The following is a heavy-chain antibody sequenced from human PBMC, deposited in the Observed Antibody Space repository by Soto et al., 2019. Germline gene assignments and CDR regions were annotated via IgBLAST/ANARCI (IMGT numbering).Heavy chain of an antibody. J-gene: IGHJ6*02. D-gene: IGHD3-16*02. CDR3: ARWPQPRYTADPYAVDG. CDR2: IVPSLDTT. Sequence: QVHLVQSGTEVKKPGSSVKVSCKASGGTFSSSGFSWVRQAPGQGLEWMGMIVPSLDTTNYAQKFQARVTITADEVTSTAYMELPSLKYEDTAVYYCARWPQPRYTADPYAVDGWGQGTRVIVSS. CDR1: GGTFSSSG. V-gene: IGHV1-69*11.